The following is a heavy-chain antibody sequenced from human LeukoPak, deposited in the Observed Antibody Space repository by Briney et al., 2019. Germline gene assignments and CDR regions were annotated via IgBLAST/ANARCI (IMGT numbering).Heavy chain of an antibody. CDR3: ARPFKRIIAAPLGY. D-gene: IGHD6-6*01. Sequence: ASVKVSCKASGYTFTSYDINWVRQATGQGLEWMGWMNPNSGNTGYAQKFQGRVTITRNTSISTAYMELSSLRSEDTAVYYCARPFKRIIAAPLGYWGQGTLVTVSS. J-gene: IGHJ4*02. CDR1: GYTFTSYD. V-gene: IGHV1-8*03. CDR2: MNPNSGNT.